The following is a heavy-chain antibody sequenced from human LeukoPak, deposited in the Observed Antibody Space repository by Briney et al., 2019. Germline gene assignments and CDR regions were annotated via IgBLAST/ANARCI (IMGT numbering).Heavy chain of an antibody. Sequence: GASVKVSCKASGYTFTSYDINWVRQATGQGLEWMGWMNPNSGNTGYAQKFQGRVTMTRNTSISTAYMELSSLRSEDTAVYYCARFGYSSSSQYYYGMDVWGQGTTVTVSS. V-gene: IGHV1-8*01. D-gene: IGHD6-6*01. J-gene: IGHJ6*02. CDR1: GYTFTSYD. CDR3: ARFGYSSSSQYYYGMDV. CDR2: MNPNSGNT.